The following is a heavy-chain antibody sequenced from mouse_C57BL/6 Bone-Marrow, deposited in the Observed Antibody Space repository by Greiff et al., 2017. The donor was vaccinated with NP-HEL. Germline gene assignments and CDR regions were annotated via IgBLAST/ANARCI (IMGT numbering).Heavy chain of an antibody. CDR3: ARRGSSLYYAMDY. D-gene: IGHD1-1*01. CDR2: IYPGSGST. Sequence: QVHVKQPGAELVKPGASVKMSCKASGYTFTSYWITWVKQRPGQGLEWIGDIYPGSGSTNYNEKFKSKATLTVDTSSSTAYMQLSSLTSEDSAVYYCARRGSSLYYAMDYWGQGTSVTVSS. V-gene: IGHV1-55*01. J-gene: IGHJ4*01. CDR1: GYTFTSYW.